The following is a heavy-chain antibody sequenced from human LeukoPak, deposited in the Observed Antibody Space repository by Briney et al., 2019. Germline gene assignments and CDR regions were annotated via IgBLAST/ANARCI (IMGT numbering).Heavy chain of an antibody. CDR2: INPSGDTT. CDR3: AGSFYDLLVYFDY. CDR1: GYIFTSYY. V-gene: IGHV1-46*01. D-gene: IGHD5/OR15-5a*01. Sequence: ASVKVSCKASGYIFTSYYIRWVRQAPGQGLEWMGVINPSGDTTTYAQKFQGRVTMTRDMSTSTVYMELSSLRSEDTAVYYCAGSFYDLLVYFDYWGQGTLVTVSS. J-gene: IGHJ4*02.